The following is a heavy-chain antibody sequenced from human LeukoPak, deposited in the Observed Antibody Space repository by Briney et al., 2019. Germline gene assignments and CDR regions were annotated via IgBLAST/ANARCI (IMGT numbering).Heavy chain of an antibody. Sequence: GGSLRLSCAASGFTFSSYAMSWVRQAPGKGLEWVSAISGSGGSTYYAYPVKGRFTISRDNSKNTLYLQMNSLRAEDTAVYYCAKDLGRRYSARVDYWGQGTLVTVSS. CDR3: AKDLGRRYSARVDY. D-gene: IGHD3-16*02. CDR1: GFTFSSYA. CDR2: ISGSGGST. J-gene: IGHJ4*02. V-gene: IGHV3-23*01.